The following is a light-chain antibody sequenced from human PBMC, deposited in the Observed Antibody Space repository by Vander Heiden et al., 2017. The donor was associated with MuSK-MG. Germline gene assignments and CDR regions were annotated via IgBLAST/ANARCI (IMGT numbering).Light chain of an antibody. CDR1: NIGSKS. J-gene: IGLJ2*01. CDR3: QVWDSSSVV. V-gene: IGLV3-21*02. Sequence: SYVLTQPPSVSVAPGQTARITCGGNNIGSKSVHWYQQKPGQAPVLGVYDDSDRPSGIPERFSGSNSGNKAKLTISRVEAGDESYDYCQVWDSSSVVFGGGTKLTVL. CDR2: DDS.